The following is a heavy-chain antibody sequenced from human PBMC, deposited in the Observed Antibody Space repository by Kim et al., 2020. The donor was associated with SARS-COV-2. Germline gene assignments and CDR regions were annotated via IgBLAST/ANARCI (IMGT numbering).Heavy chain of an antibody. Sequence: GGSLRLSCTASGFTFGDYAMSWFRQAPGKGLEWVGFIRSKAYGGTTEYAASVKGRFTISRDDSKSIAYLQMNSLKTEDTAVYYCTRAGGKGDPARGMDVWGQGTTVTVSS. V-gene: IGHV3-49*03. CDR2: IRSKAYGGTT. D-gene: IGHD1-26*01. CDR3: TRAGGKGDPARGMDV. CDR1: GFTFGDYA. J-gene: IGHJ6*02.